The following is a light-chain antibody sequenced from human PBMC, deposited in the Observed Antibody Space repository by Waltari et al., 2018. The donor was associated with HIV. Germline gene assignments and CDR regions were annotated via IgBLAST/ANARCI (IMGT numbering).Light chain of an antibody. V-gene: IGKV4-1*01. CDR2: WAS. CDR1: QTIFYKSNNKNH. CDR3: QQFYRTPYT. Sequence: DIVMTQSPESLAVSLGERATINCKSSQTIFYKSNNKNHLAWYQRKPGQSPKLLVSWASNREFGVPDRFSGSGSGTDFTLTISSLQAEDVAVYYCQQFYRTPYTFGQGTRLEFK. J-gene: IGKJ2*01.